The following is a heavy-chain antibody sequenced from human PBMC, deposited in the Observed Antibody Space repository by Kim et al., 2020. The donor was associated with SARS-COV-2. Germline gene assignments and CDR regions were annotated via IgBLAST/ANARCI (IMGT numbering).Heavy chain of an antibody. D-gene: IGHD1-26*01. V-gene: IGHV3-30*18. Sequence: GGSLRLSCAASGFTFSSYGMHWVRQAPGKGLEWVAVISYDGSNKYYADSVKGRFTISRDNSKNTLYLQMNSLRAEDTAVYYCANSRGGSYCFDYWGQGTLVTVSS. J-gene: IGHJ4*02. CDR3: ANSRGGSYCFDY. CDR2: ISYDGSNK. CDR1: GFTFSSYG.